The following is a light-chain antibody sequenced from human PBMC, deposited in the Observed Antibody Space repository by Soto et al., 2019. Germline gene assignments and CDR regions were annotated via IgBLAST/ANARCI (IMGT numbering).Light chain of an antibody. V-gene: IGKV3-15*01. CDR3: HHYNSWLYT. J-gene: IGKJ2*01. CDR2: GAS. Sequence: EIVMTQSPDTLSVSPGERATLSCRASQSVSSNLAWYQQKPGQAPRLLIYGASTRATGFPARFSGSGSGTEFTLTISSLQSEDFAVYYCHHYNSWLYTFGQGTKVEIK. CDR1: QSVSSN.